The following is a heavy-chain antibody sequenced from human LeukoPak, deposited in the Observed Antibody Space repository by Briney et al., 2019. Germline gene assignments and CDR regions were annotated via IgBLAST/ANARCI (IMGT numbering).Heavy chain of an antibody. CDR1: GYSFTSYW. CDR3: ASLLGNIAAAGTSWFAP. Sequence: GESLKISCKGSGYSFTSYWIGWVRQMPGKGLEWMGIIYPGDSDTRYSPSFQGQVTISADKSISTAYLQWSSLKASDTAMYYCASLLGNIAAAGTSWFAPWGREPLVTVSS. J-gene: IGHJ5*02. V-gene: IGHV5-51*01. CDR2: IYPGDSDT. D-gene: IGHD6-13*01.